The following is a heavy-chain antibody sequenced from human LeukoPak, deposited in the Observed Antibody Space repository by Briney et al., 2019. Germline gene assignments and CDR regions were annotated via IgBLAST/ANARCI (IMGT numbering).Heavy chain of an antibody. CDR2: IFYSGNT. CDR1: GGSISSSFYS. CDR3: ARGRYSSGWYLGLHTNMDV. D-gene: IGHD6-19*01. J-gene: IGHJ6*03. V-gene: IGHV4-39*07. Sequence: SETLSLTCTVSGGSISSSFYSWGWIRQPPGKGLQWIGSIFYSGNTYYTPSLKGRVTISDDTSKNQFSLNLRSVTAADTAVYYCARGRYSSGWYLGLHTNMDVWGKGTTVTVSS.